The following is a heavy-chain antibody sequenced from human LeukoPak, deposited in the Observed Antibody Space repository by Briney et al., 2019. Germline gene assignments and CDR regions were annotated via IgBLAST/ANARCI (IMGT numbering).Heavy chain of an antibody. D-gene: IGHD6-19*01. Sequence: SETLSLTCTVSGGSISTYYWTWIRQPPGKGLEWIGYIYYGGSTNYNPSLKSRVTISVDTSKNQFSLKPSSVTAADTAMYYCARGGGWYLPNYGMDVWGQGTTVTVSS. CDR2: IYYGGST. J-gene: IGHJ6*02. CDR1: GGSISTYY. V-gene: IGHV4-59*01. CDR3: ARGGGWYLPNYGMDV.